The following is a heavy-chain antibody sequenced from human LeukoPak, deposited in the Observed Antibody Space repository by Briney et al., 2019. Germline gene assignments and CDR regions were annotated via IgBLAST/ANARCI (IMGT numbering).Heavy chain of an antibody. V-gene: IGHV4-34*01. Sequence: SETLSLTCTVSGGSISGYYWSWIRQPPGKGLEWIGEINHSGSTNYNPSLKSRVTISVDTSKNQFSLKLSSVTAADTAVYYCARHYSSGWYWYFDLWGRGTLVTVSS. J-gene: IGHJ2*01. CDR2: INHSGST. D-gene: IGHD6-19*01. CDR3: ARHYSSGWYWYFDL. CDR1: GGSISGYY.